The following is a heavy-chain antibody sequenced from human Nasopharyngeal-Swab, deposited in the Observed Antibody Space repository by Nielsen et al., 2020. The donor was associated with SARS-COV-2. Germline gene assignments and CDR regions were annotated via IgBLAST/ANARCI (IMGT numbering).Heavy chain of an antibody. Sequence: GGSLRLSCAASGFTFSSYGIHWVRQAPGKGLEWVAVISYDGSNKYYADSVKGRFTISRDNSKNTLYLQMNSLRAEDTAVYYCAKAGGAFDIWGQGTMVTVSS. CDR2: ISYDGSNK. J-gene: IGHJ3*02. CDR3: AKAGGAFDI. V-gene: IGHV3-30*18. CDR1: GFTFSSYG. D-gene: IGHD3-16*01.